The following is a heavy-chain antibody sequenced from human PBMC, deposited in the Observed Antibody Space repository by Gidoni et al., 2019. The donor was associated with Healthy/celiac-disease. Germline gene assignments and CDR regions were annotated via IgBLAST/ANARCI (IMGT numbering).Heavy chain of an antibody. V-gene: IGHV3-11*01. D-gene: IGHD6-6*01. CDR1: GFTFSDYY. Sequence: QVQLMESGGGLVKPGGFLRLSCAASGFTFSDYYMSWIRQAPGKGLDGVSYISSSGSTIYSADAVKGRFTISRDNAKNSLYLQMNSLRAEDTAVYYCARGGLECCSSPRTEWFDPWGQGTLVTVSS. J-gene: IGHJ5*02. CDR3: ARGGLECCSSPRTEWFDP. CDR2: ISSSGSTI.